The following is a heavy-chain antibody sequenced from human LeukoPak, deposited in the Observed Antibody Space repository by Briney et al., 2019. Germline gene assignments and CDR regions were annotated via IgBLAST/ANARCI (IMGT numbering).Heavy chain of an antibody. CDR3: VKSGSYYNEPYYFDY. D-gene: IGHD3-10*01. CDR1: GFTFSRYT. Sequence: GGSLRLSCSASGFTFSRYTMHWVRQAPGKGLEYVSGISSNGGSTYYADSEKGRFTISRDNSKNTLYLQMSSLRAEDTAVYYCVKSGSYYNEPYYFDYWGQGTLVTVSS. V-gene: IGHV3-64D*06. J-gene: IGHJ4*02. CDR2: ISSNGGST.